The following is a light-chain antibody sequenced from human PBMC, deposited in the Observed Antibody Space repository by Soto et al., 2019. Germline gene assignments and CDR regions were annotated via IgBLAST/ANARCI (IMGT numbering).Light chain of an antibody. J-gene: IGKJ1*01. CDR2: GAS. CDR3: QQYGSSPRT. V-gene: IGKV3-20*01. Sequence: EIVLTQSPGTLSMSPGERATLSCRASQSISSNYLDWYQQKPGQAPRLLIYGASSRATGIPDRFSGRGSGTDFTLTISRLEAEDFAVYYCQQYGSSPRTFGQGTKVEFK. CDR1: QSISSNY.